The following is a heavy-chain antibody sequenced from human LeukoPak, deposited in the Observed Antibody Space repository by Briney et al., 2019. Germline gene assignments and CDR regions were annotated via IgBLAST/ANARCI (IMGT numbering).Heavy chain of an antibody. CDR1: GFTFSSYW. J-gene: IGHJ4*02. CDR3: AKSLYYYDSSGYYLVDY. CDR2: INSVGSST. Sequence: GGSLRLSCAASGFTFSSYWMHWVRQAPGKGLVWVSRINSVGSSTSYADSVKGRFTISRDNAKNSLYLQMNSLRAEDTAVYYCAKSLYYYDSSGYYLVDYWGQGTLVTVSS. V-gene: IGHV3-74*01. D-gene: IGHD3-22*01.